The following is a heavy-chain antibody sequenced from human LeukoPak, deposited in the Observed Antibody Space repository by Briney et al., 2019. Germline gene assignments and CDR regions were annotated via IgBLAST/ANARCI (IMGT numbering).Heavy chain of an antibody. CDR1: GFIFSSYW. Sequence: GGSLRLSCATSGFIFSSYWMCWVRHAAWKWLEWVANIKSDGSEEYYGNSVKGRFTISRDNAKNSLYLQMNSLRVEDTAVYYCARGDLWLGHWGQGSLVTVSS. J-gene: IGHJ4*02. CDR2: IKSDGSEE. CDR3: ARGDLWLGH. D-gene: IGHD3-10*01. V-gene: IGHV3-7*01.